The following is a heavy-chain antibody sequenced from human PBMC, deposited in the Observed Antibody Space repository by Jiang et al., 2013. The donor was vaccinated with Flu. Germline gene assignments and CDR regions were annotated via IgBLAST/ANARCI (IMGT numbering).Heavy chain of an antibody. Sequence: KPTQTLTLTCTFSGFSLSTSKMRVSWIRQPPGKALEWLARIDWDDEKFYRTSLKARLTIAKDTSGNQVVLTMTNMDPVDTATYYCARLRFSSGSTWVDYWGQGTLVTVSS. D-gene: IGHD6-19*01. CDR1: GFSLSTSKMR. CDR2: IDWDDEK. J-gene: IGHJ4*02. V-gene: IGHV2-70*04. CDR3: ARLRFSSGSTWVDY.